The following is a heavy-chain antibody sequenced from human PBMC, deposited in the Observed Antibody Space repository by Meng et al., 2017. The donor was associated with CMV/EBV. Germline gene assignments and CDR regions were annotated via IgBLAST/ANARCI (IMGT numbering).Heavy chain of an antibody. Sequence: SVKVSCKASGGTFSSYAISWVRQAPGQGLEWMGGIIPILGIANYAQKFQGRVTITADKSTSTAYMELSSLRSEDTAVYYCAMSITIFGVVTHYYYYYGMDVWGQGPRSPSP. V-gene: IGHV1-69*10. CDR1: GGTFSSYA. CDR3: AMSITIFGVVTHYYYYYGMDV. D-gene: IGHD3-3*01. CDR2: IIPILGIA. J-gene: IGHJ6*02.